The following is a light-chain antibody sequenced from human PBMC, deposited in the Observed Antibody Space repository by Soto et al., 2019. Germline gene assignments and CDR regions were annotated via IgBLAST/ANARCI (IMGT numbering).Light chain of an antibody. CDR3: QQYGSSPTWT. J-gene: IGKJ1*01. V-gene: IGKV3-20*01. CDR2: GAS. CDR1: QSVSSN. Sequence: EIVMTQSPATLSVSPGERATLSCRASQSVSSNLAWYQQKPGQAPRLLIYGASNRATGIPDRFSGSGSGTDFTLTISRLEPEDSAVYYCQQYGSSPTWTFGQGTKVDNK.